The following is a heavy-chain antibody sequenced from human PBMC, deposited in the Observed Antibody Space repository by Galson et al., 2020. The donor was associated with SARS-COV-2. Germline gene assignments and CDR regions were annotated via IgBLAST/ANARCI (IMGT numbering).Heavy chain of an antibody. J-gene: IGHJ6*02. CDR3: ARIRAIWCGESQHYYYYGMDV. V-gene: IGHV2-70*01. CDR1: RFSLSTSGMC. Sequence: SGPTLVKPTQTLTLTCPFSRFSLSTSGMCVSWIRQPPGKALEWLALIDWDDDKYYSTSLKTRLTISKATSKNQVVLTMTNMDPVDTATYYCARIRAIWCGESQHYYYYGMDVLGQGTTVTVSS. CDR2: IDWDDDK. D-gene: IGHD3-10*01.